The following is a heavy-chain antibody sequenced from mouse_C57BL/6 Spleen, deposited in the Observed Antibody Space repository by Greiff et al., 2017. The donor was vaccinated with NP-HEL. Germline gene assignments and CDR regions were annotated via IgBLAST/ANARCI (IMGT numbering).Heavy chain of an antibody. J-gene: IGHJ4*01. CDR3: ATYYRKAMDY. CDR1: GYTFTDYY. D-gene: IGHD2-14*01. CDR2: INPNNGGT. Sequence: EVQLQQSGPELVKPGASVKISCKASGYTFTDYYMNWVKQSPGKSLEWIGDINPNNGGTSYNQKFKGKATLTVDKSSSTAYMELRSLTSEDSAVYYCATYYRKAMDYWGQGTTVTVSS. V-gene: IGHV1-26*01.